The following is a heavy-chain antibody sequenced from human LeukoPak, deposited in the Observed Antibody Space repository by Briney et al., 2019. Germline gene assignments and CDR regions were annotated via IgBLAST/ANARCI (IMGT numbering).Heavy chain of an antibody. CDR3: AEDSDGMDV. CDR1: GFTFSSNA. J-gene: IGHJ6*02. V-gene: IGHV3-23*01. Sequence: GGSLRLSCSASGFTFSSNAMSWVRQAPGKGLEWVSGISGSGGSTYYADSVKGRFTISRDNSKNTLYLQMNSLRAEDTAVYYCAEDSDGMDVWGQGTTVTVSS. CDR2: ISGSGGST.